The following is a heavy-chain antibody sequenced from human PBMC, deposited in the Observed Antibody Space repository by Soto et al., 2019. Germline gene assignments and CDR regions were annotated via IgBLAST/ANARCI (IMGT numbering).Heavy chain of an antibody. D-gene: IGHD6-6*01. V-gene: IGHV3-7*03. CDR1: GFTFSEYW. CDR2: IKQDGSEK. J-gene: IGHJ5*02. CDR3: ARAESSSDWFDP. Sequence: SLRLSCAASGFTFSEYWMNWVRQAPGMGLEWVANIKQDGSEKNSVDSVKGRFTISRDNAKKSLYLQMNSLRAEDTAVYYCARAESSSDWFDPWGQGTLVTVSS.